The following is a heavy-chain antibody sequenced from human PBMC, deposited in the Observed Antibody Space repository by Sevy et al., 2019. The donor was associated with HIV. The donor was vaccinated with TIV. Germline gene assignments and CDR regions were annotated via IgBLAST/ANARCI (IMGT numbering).Heavy chain of an antibody. J-gene: IGHJ4*02. D-gene: IGHD1-26*01. V-gene: IGHV4-61*01. CDR1: GGSISSGSYY. Sequence: SETLSLTWTVSGGSISSGSYYWSWIRQSPGKGLEWIGYIHYSGSTNYNPSLKSRVTISVDTSKNQFSLKLISVTAADTAVYYCARDSGSYPYYFDYWGQGTLVTVSS. CDR3: ARDSGSYPYYFDY. CDR2: IHYSGST.